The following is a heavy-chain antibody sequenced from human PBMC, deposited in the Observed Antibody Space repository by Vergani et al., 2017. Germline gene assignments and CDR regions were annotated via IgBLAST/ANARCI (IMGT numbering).Heavy chain of an antibody. Sequence: QVQLQESGPGLVKPSETLSLTCTVSGGSISSYYWSWIRQPPGKGLEWIGYIYYSGSTNYNPSLKSRVTISVDTSKNQFSLKLSSVTAADTAVYYCARAPYCYCCMDVWGQGTTVTVSS. CDR1: GGSISSYY. CDR2: IYYSGST. CDR3: ARAPYCYCCMDV. J-gene: IGHJ6*02. V-gene: IGHV4-59*01.